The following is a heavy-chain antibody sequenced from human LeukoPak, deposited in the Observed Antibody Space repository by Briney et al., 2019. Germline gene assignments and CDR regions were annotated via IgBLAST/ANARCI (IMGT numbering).Heavy chain of an antibody. Sequence: PGGSLRLSCAASGFTFSNYWMHWVRQAPGKGLVWVSRINSDGRSTSYADSVKGRFTISRDNSKNTLYLQMSSLRPEDTAVYYCVRGGGYGDYPDYWGQGTLVTVSS. J-gene: IGHJ4*02. CDR1: GFTFSNYW. CDR2: INSDGRST. D-gene: IGHD4-17*01. V-gene: IGHV3-74*01. CDR3: VRGGGYGDYPDY.